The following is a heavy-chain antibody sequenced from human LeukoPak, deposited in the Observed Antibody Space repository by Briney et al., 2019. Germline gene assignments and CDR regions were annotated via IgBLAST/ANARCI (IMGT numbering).Heavy chain of an antibody. D-gene: IGHD2-2*02. Sequence: GGSLRLSCAASGFTFSSYWMSWVRQAPGKGLEWVANIKQDGSEKYYVDSVKGRFTISRDNAKNSLYLQMNSLRAEDTAVYYCAKEAPEIVVVPAAILTPPYYFDYWGQGTLVTVSS. J-gene: IGHJ4*02. V-gene: IGHV3-7*03. CDR1: GFTFSSYW. CDR3: AKEAPEIVVVPAAILTPPYYFDY. CDR2: IKQDGSEK.